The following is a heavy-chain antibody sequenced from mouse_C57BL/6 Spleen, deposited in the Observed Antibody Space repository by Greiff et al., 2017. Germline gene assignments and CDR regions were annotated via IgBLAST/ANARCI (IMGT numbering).Heavy chain of an antibody. Sequence: QVQLQQPGAELVMPGASVKLSCKASGYTFTSYWMHWVKQRPGQGLEWIGEIDPSDSYTNYNQKFKGKSTLTVDKSSSTAYMQLSSLTSEDSAVYYCARVGAAQAPYYFDYWGQGTTLTVSS. V-gene: IGHV1-69*01. CDR1: GYTFTSYW. CDR3: ARVGAAQAPYYFDY. J-gene: IGHJ2*01. D-gene: IGHD3-2*02. CDR2: IDPSDSYT.